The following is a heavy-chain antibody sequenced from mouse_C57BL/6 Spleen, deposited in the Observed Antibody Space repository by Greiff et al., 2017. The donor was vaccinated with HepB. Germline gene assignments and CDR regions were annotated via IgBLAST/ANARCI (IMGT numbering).Heavy chain of an antibody. V-gene: IGHV1-18*01. CDR2: INPNNGGT. J-gene: IGHJ2*01. CDR3: ARLGTTVVAPYYFDY. CDR1: GYTFTDYN. D-gene: IGHD1-1*01. Sequence: VQLQQSGPELVKPGASVKIPCKASGYTFTDYNMDWVKQSHGKSLEWIGDINPNNGGTIYNQKFKGKATLTVDKSSSTAYMELRSLTSEDTAVYYCARLGTTVVAPYYFDYWGQGTTLTVSS.